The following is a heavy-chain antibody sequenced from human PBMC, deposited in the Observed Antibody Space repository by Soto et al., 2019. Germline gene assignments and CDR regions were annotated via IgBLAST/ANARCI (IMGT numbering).Heavy chain of an antibody. CDR2: ISGGGIT. CDR1: GFTFSDSV. J-gene: IGHJ4*02. D-gene: IGHD3-22*01. V-gene: IGHV3-23*01. Sequence: PGGSLRLSCVASGFTFSDSVMAWVRQAPGKGLEWVSAISGGGITRYAHSMTGRFSISRDNSKNTLYLQMSSLRAEDTATYYCVKWHTSNFDSLPFTGFDYWGQGTQVTVSS. CDR3: VKWHTSNFDSLPFTGFDY.